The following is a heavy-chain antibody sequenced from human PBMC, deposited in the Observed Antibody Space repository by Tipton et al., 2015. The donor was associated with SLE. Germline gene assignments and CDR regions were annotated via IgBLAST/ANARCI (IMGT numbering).Heavy chain of an antibody. D-gene: IGHD6-13*01. CDR1: GGSISSHY. CDR3: ARGTGGGNTTWYDYFDY. V-gene: IGHV4-34*01. J-gene: IGHJ4*01. Sequence: TLSLTCTVSGGSISSHYWSWIRQPPGKGLEWIGEINHSGSTNYNPSLKSRVTLSIDTSKNQFSLKLSSVTAADTAVYYCARGTGGGNTTWYDYFDYWGHGTLVTVSS. CDR2: INHSGST.